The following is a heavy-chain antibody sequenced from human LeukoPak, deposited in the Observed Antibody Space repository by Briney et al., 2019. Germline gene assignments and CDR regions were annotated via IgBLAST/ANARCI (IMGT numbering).Heavy chain of an antibody. J-gene: IGHJ4*02. CDR3: ARDLRRAWVGATLSPYFDY. V-gene: IGHV1-18*01. D-gene: IGHD1-26*01. Sequence: ASVKVSFKASGYTFTSYGISWVRQAPGQGLEWMGWISAYNGNTNYVQKLQGRVTMTTDTSTRTDYMELRSLRSDDTAVYCCARDLRRAWVGATLSPYFDYWGQGTLVTVSS. CDR2: ISAYNGNT. CDR1: GYTFTSYG.